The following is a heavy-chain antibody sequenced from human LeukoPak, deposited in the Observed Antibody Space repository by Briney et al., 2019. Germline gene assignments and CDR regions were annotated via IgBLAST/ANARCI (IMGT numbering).Heavy chain of an antibody. Sequence: PGGSLTLSCAASGFTFSSYAMSWVRQAPGQGMGWVSAISGSGGRNYYADSVKGRFTISRDYSKNTLYLQMNSLRAEDTAVYYCAKDGVRFLEWLLYYYYYMDVWGKGTAVTVSS. D-gene: IGHD3-3*01. CDR1: GFTFSSYA. CDR3: AKDGVRFLEWLLYYYYYMDV. V-gene: IGHV3-23*01. CDR2: ISGSGGRN. J-gene: IGHJ6*03.